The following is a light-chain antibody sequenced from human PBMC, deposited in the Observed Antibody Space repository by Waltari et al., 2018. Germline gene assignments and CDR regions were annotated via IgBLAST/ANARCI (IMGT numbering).Light chain of an antibody. CDR3: QQRSRLSRIT. J-gene: IGKJ5*01. CDR1: QSLGNL. V-gene: IGKV3-11*01. Sequence: LTQSPRPLSLSPGEAAPPPCKASQSLGNLLAWYPHRPGQAPRLLIYDAYQRATGIPDRFSGSGSGTDFTLSITTLEPEDFGLYYCQQRSRLSRITFGLGTRLDI. CDR2: DAY.